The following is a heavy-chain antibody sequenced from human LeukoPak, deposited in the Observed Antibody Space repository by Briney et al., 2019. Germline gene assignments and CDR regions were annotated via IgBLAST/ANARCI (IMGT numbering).Heavy chain of an antibody. J-gene: IGHJ4*02. Sequence: GGSLRLSCAASGFTVSTYYMTWVRQAPGKGLECVSVIYSGGSTYYADSVKGRFTISRDNSKNTLYLQMNSLRAEDTVVYYCAKGPLGDIVLMVYAPPFDYWGQGTLVTVSS. CDR1: GFTVSTYY. D-gene: IGHD2-8*01. CDR2: IYSGGST. V-gene: IGHV3-53*05. CDR3: AKGPLGDIVLMVYAPPFDY.